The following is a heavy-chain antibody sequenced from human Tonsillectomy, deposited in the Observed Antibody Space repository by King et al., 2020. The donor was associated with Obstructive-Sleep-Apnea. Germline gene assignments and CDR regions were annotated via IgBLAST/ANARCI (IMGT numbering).Heavy chain of an antibody. CDR3: ARDLDFWSGETDYYGMDV. V-gene: IGHV3-7*03. Sequence: VQLVESGGGLVQPGGSLRLSCAASGFTFSSWWMSWVRQAPGKGLEWVANIKEDGSEQYYAGVLKGRITISRDNAKNSVYLQINSLRVEDTAVYYCARDLDFWSGETDYYGMDVWGQGTTVTVSS. CDR2: IKEDGSEQ. J-gene: IGHJ6*02. CDR1: GFTFSSWW. D-gene: IGHD3-3*01.